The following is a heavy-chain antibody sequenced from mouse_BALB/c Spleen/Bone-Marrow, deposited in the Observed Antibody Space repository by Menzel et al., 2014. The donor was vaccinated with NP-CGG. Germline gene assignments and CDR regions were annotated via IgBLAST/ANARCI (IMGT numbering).Heavy chain of an antibody. D-gene: IGHD1-1*01. V-gene: IGHV4-1*02. J-gene: IGHJ1*01. CDR1: GFVFSRYW. Sequence: GGGLVQPGGSLKLSCAASGFVFSRYWMSWVRQAPGKGLEWIGEINPDSSTTNYTPSLKDKFIISRDNAKNTLYLQVSKERSENTALYYRARLNYYGNLFVWGAGTTVTVSS. CDR2: INPDSSTT. CDR3: ARLNYYGNLFV.